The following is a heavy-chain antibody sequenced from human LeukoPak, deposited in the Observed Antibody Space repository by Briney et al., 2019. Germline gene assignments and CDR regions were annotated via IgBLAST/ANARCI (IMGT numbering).Heavy chain of an antibody. CDR1: GGSISSSSYY. CDR2: IYYSGST. J-gene: IGHJ5*02. V-gene: IGHV4-39*07. Sequence: PSETLSLTCTVSGGSISSSSYYWGWIRQPPGKGLEWIRSIYYSGSTYYNPSLKSRVTISVDTSKNQFSLKLSSVTAADTAVYYCAREGFDNWFDPWGQGTLVTVSS. D-gene: IGHD3-10*01. CDR3: AREGFDNWFDP.